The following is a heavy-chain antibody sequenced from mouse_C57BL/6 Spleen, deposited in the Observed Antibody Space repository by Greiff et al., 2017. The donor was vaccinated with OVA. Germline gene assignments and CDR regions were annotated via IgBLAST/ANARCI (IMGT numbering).Heavy chain of an antibody. V-gene: IGHV1-52*01. J-gene: IGHJ2*01. Sequence: QVHVKQPGAELVRPGSSVKLSCKASGYTFTSYWMHWVKQRPIQGLEWIGNIDPSDSETHYNQKFKDKATLTVDKSSSTAYMQLSSLTSEDSAVYYCARDGYYVFDYWGQGTTLTVSS. CDR1: GYTFTSYW. CDR2: IDPSDSET. CDR3: ARDGYYVFDY. D-gene: IGHD2-3*01.